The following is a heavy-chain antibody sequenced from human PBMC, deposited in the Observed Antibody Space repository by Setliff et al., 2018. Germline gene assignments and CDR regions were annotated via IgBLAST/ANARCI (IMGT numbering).Heavy chain of an antibody. Sequence: GGSLRLSCEGSGFIFSNYFMSWIRQAPGKGLEWISYISPSSDRVYYSKSVEGRFSVSRDNAKKSLYLQMNSLRVDDTAVYYCARDLRVAVAGFDLWGQGSLVTVSS. CDR1: GFIFSNYF. V-gene: IGHV3-11*01. D-gene: IGHD6-19*01. J-gene: IGHJ4*02. CDR2: ISPSSDRV. CDR3: ARDLRVAVAGFDL.